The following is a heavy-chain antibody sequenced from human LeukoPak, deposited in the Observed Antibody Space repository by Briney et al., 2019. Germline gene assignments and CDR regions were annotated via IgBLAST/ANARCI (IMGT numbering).Heavy chain of an antibody. CDR3: AQGGAAAGFDY. D-gene: IGHD6-25*01. J-gene: IGHJ4*02. CDR1: GDSVSSNSAV. V-gene: IGHV6-1*01. Sequence: SLTLCLTCGVSGDSVSSNSAVWNWIRQSPSRGLEWLGRTYYRSKWYNDNAESVKSRITVNPDTSKNQFSLQLNSVTPEDTAVYYCAQGGAAAGFDYWGQGNLVSVSS. CDR2: TYYRSKWYN.